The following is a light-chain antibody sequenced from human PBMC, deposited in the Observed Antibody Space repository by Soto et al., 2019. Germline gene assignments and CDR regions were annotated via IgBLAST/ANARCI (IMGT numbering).Light chain of an antibody. J-gene: IGLJ2*01. V-gene: IGLV1-44*01. CDR2: GNN. CDR1: SSNIGSNT. CDR3: AAWDDSLTGWV. Sequence: QSVLTQPPSVSGTPGQRITISCSGGSSNIGSNTVNWYQQLLGTAPKLLIYGNNQRPSGVPDRISGSKSGTSASLAIRGLRSEEEADYYCAAWDDSLTGWVFGGGTKLTVL.